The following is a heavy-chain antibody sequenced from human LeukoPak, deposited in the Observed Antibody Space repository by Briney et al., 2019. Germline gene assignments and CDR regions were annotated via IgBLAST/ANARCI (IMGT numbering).Heavy chain of an antibody. J-gene: IGHJ4*02. CDR3: TREHRGGYYLDY. CDR2: IIPIFGTA. CDR1: GGTFSSYA. D-gene: IGHD3-10*01. V-gene: IGHV1-69*01. Sequence: GASVKVSCKASGGTFSSYAISWVRQAPGQGLEWMGGIIPIFGTANYAQKFQGRVTITADESTSTAYMELSSLRSEDTAVYYCTREHRGGYYLDYWGQGTLVTVSS.